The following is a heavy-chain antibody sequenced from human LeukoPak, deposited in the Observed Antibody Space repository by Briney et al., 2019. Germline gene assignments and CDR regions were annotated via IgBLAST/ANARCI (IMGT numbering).Heavy chain of an antibody. CDR2: ISTSGSYI. D-gene: IGHD1-26*01. CDR1: GFTFDDYA. Sequence: GGSLRLSCAASGFTFDDYAMHWVRQVPGKGLEWVSSISTSGSYIYYADSVKGRFTISRDNAKNSLYLLMHSLRAEDTAVYYCARDVSLYSGSYSAYFDYWGQGTLVTVSS. V-gene: IGHV3-21*01. CDR3: ARDVSLYSGSYSAYFDY. J-gene: IGHJ4*02.